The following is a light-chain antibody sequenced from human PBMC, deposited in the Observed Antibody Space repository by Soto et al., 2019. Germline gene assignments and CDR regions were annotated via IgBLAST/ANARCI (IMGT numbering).Light chain of an antibody. V-gene: IGKV1-39*01. CDR1: QSFSNY. Sequence: DIPMTQSPSSLSASVGDRVTITCRASQSFSNYLNWYQHKPGKAPKLLISGASSLESGVPSRFSGSGSGTDFTLTISSLQPGDFATYYCQQSFTTPHTFGQGTKLEIK. CDR2: GAS. J-gene: IGKJ2*01. CDR3: QQSFTTPHT.